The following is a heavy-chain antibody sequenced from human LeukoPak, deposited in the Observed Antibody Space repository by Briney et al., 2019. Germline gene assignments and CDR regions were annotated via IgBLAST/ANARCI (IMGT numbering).Heavy chain of an antibody. J-gene: IGHJ4*02. CDR1: GGSISSSSYY. D-gene: IGHD2-2*01. Sequence: SETLSLTCTVSGGSISSSSYYWAWIRQPPGKGLEWIGSIYHSGSTNYNPSLKSRVTISVDKSKNQFSLKLSSVTAADTAVYYCATTADQLTPLGYWGQGTLVTVSS. V-gene: IGHV4-39*07. CDR2: IYHSGST. CDR3: ATTADQLTPLGY.